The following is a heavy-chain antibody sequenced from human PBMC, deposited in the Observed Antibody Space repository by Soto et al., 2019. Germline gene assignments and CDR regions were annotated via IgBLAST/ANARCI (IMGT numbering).Heavy chain of an antibody. CDR1: GGTFSSYA. CDR3: ARVGIYDFWSGYYPGRRGNSYYGLDV. CDR2: IIPILGTA. J-gene: IGHJ6*02. V-gene: IGHV1-69*01. D-gene: IGHD3-3*01. Sequence: QVQLVQSGAEVKKPGSSVKVSCKASGGTFSSYAISWVRQAPGQGLERMGGIIPILGTANYAQKFQGRVTLTADESPGTVYLGLSILGAEDTAVLYCARVGIYDFWSGYYPGRRGNSYYGLDVLGQGPTFTVSS.